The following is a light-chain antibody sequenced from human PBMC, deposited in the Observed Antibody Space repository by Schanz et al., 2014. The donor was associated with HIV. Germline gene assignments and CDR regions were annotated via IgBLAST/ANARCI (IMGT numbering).Light chain of an antibody. V-gene: IGKV3-20*01. CDR3: QQYGSSPPYT. CDR2: ATS. J-gene: IGKJ2*01. Sequence: EIVLTQSPGSLSLSPGGRATLSCGASQRLSSSYLAWYQQKRDQPPRLVIYATSTRAAGIPDRFSGTGSGTDFTLTISRLEPEDFAVYYCQQYGSSPPYTFGQGTKLEI. CDR1: QRLSSSY.